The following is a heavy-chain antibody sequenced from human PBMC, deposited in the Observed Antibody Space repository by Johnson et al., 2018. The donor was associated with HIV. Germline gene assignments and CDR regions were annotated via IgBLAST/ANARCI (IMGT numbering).Heavy chain of an antibody. J-gene: IGHJ3*02. CDR3: ARSVGYYDSSGYYYVDAFDN. CDR1: GFTFDDYG. D-gene: IGHD3-22*01. V-gene: IGHV3-20*03. Sequence: VQLVESGGGLIQPGGSLRLSQTASGFTFDDYGMNWVRQGPGKGLEWVSGINWNGGSTGYADSVKGRFTISRDNAKNSLYLQMNSLRAEDTALYYCARSVGYYDSSGYYYVDAFDNWGQGTMVTVSS. CDR2: INWNGGST.